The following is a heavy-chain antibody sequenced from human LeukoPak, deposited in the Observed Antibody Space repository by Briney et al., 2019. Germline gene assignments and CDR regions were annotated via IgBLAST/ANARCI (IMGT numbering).Heavy chain of an antibody. Sequence: PGGSLRLSCAASGFTFSSYWMSWVRQAPGKGLEWVSAISGSGGSTYYADSVKGRFTISRDNSKNTLYLQMNSLRAEDTAVYYCAKGVSSTSCYTHFQCDWYFDLWGRGTLVTVSS. CDR2: ISGSGGST. CDR1: GFTFSSYW. D-gene: IGHD2-2*02. CDR3: AKGVSSTSCYTHFQCDWYFDL. J-gene: IGHJ2*01. V-gene: IGHV3-23*01.